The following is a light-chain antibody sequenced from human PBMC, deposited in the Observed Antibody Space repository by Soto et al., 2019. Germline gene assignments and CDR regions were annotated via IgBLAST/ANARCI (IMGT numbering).Light chain of an antibody. Sequence: QSALTQPASVSGSPGQSIPISCTGTSSDVGGYNYVSWYQQHPGKAPKLMIYEVSNRPSGFSNRFSGSKSGNTASLTISGLQAEDEAEYYCSSYTSSSTPYVFGTGTKLTVL. CDR2: EVS. CDR1: SSDVGGYNY. CDR3: SSYTSSSTPYV. J-gene: IGLJ1*01. V-gene: IGLV2-14*01.